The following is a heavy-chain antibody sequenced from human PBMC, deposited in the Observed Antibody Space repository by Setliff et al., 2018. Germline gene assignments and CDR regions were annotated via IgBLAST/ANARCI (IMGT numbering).Heavy chain of an antibody. CDR2: IYYTGDP. CDR1: GGSLRGNAIF. J-gene: IGHJ6*03. V-gene: IGHV4-39*01. Sequence: SETLSLTCTVSGGSLRGNAIFWGWIRQPPGKGLEWIGSIYYTGDPYYNPSLKSRVTMSVDTSRNQLSLKLISVTAADTAVYYCARHVGSRSRGYNYYYYYMDVWGKGTTVTVSS. CDR3: ARHVGSRSRGYNYYYYYMDV. D-gene: IGHD3-10*01.